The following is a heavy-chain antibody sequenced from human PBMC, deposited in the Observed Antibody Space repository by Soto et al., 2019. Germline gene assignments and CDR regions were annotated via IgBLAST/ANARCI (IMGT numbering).Heavy chain of an antibody. V-gene: IGHV4-34*01. CDR3: ARAPYDSSSY. CDR2: INHSGST. Sequence: TLSLTCAVYSGSFSGYYWSWIRQPPGKGLEWIGEINHSGSTNYNPSLKSRVTISVDTSKNQFSLKLSSVTAADTAVYYCARAPYDSSSYWGQGTLVTVSS. D-gene: IGHD3-22*01. J-gene: IGHJ4*02. CDR1: SGSFSGYY.